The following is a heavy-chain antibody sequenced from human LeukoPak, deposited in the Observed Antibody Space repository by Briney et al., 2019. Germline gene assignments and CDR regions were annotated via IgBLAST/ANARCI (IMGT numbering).Heavy chain of an antibody. V-gene: IGHV4-38-2*02. D-gene: IGHD5-12*01. Sequence: PSETLSLTCTVSGYSISSGYYWGWIRQPPGKGLEWIGSIYHSGSTYYNPSLKSRVTISVDTARNQFSLKLNSVTAADTAVYYCARYNPSAYDLDYWGQGTLVTVSS. CDR2: IYHSGST. J-gene: IGHJ4*02. CDR1: GYSISSGYY. CDR3: ARYNPSAYDLDY.